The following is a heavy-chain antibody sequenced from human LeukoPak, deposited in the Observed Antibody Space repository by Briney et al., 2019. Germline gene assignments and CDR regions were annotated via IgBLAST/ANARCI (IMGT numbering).Heavy chain of an antibody. CDR1: GYTFTGYY. CDR2: INPNSGGT. J-gene: IGHJ6*02. V-gene: IGHV1-2*02. D-gene: IGHD2-15*01. Sequence: ASVKVSCKASGYTFTGYYMHWVRQAPGQGLEWMGWINPNSGGTNYAQKFQGRVTMTRDTSISTAYMELSRLRSDDTAVYYCARRLRCSGGSCYSYYYYYGMDVWGQGTTVTVSS. CDR3: ARRLRCSGGSCYSYYYYYGMDV.